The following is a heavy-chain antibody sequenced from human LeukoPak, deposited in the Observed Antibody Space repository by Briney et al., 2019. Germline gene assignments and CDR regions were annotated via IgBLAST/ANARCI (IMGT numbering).Heavy chain of an antibody. V-gene: IGHV1-2*02. J-gene: IGHJ5*02. CDR3: VREVSVSGFYYKGWFDT. Sequence: ASVKVSCKASGYTFTGYYMHWVRQAPGQGLEWMGWINPDTGDTIYAQKFQGRVTMTRDTSISTAYMELSSLRSDDTAVYFCVREVSVSGFYYKGWFDTWGQGSLVTVSS. CDR2: INPDTGDT. D-gene: IGHD3-10*01. CDR1: GYTFTGYY.